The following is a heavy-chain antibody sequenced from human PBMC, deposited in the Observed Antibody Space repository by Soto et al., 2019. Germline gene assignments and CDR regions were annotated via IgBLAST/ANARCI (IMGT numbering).Heavy chain of an antibody. CDR1: GGSISRGGYY. D-gene: IGHD4-4*01. Sequence: SEALSLTCTVSGGSISRGGYYWSWIRQHPGKGLEWIGYIYYSGSTYYNPSLKSRVTISVDTSKNQFSLKLSSVTAADTAVYYCSRHAGNLFDYWGKGTLVTVSS. CDR2: IYYSGST. V-gene: IGHV4-31*03. J-gene: IGHJ4*02. CDR3: SRHAGNLFDY.